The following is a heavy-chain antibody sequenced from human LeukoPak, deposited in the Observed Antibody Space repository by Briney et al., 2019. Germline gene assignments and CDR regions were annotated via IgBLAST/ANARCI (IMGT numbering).Heavy chain of an antibody. V-gene: IGHV3-30*03. CDR1: GFTFSNYG. CDR3: ACAYYDFWSGCFSPDS. J-gene: IGHJ4*02. CDR2: ISYDGNNK. D-gene: IGHD3-3*01. Sequence: PGGSLRLSCVASGFTFSNYGIHWVRQAPGKGLEWVAVISYDGNNKYYADSVKGRFTISRDNSKNTLYLQMNSLRAEDTAMYYCACAYYDFWSGCFSPDSWGQGTLVTVSS.